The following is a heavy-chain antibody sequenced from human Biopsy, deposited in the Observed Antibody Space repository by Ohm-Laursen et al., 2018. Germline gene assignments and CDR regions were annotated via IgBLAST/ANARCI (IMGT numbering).Heavy chain of an antibody. CDR2: INCKTGAT. CDR1: GYTFTSYA. Sequence: SVKVSCKVSGYTFTSYAISWVRQAPGQGLEWLGYINCKTGATNYAQKFQGTVTMTRDTSISTAYLALGSLRSADTAIYYCARDLLNGHKHFDYWGQGSLVTVSS. D-gene: IGHD2-8*01. J-gene: IGHJ4*02. V-gene: IGHV1-2*02. CDR3: ARDLLNGHKHFDY.